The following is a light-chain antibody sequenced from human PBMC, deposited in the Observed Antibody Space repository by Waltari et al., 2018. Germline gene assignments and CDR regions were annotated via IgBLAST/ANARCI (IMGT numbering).Light chain of an antibody. J-gene: IGKJ1*01. CDR2: KAS. V-gene: IGKV1-5*03. Sequence: DIQMTQSPSTLSASVGDRVTLTCRASQNINSWLAWYQQRPGKAPRLLLYKASTLQSGVPSRFSGSGSGTEFTLTINSLQTDDFATYYCQQYSSYSSWTFGQGTQV. CDR1: QNINSW. CDR3: QQYSSYSSWT.